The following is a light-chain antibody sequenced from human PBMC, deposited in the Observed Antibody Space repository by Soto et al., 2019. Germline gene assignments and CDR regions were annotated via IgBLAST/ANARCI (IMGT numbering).Light chain of an antibody. Sequence: QSALTQPASVSGSLGQSITISCTGTTSDVGAYNYVSWYQQHPGKATQLVIYDVTNRPSGVSNRFSGSKSGNTASLTISGLQAEDEADYYCSSYTSSSTLVFGGGTKLTVL. CDR1: TSDVGAYNY. V-gene: IGLV2-14*03. CDR2: DVT. J-gene: IGLJ3*02. CDR3: SSYTSSSTLV.